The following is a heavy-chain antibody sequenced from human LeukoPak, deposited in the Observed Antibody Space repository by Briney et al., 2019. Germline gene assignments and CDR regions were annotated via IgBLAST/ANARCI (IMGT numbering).Heavy chain of an antibody. CDR3: ARPPGVAAAGYFDY. CDR2: ISYDGSNK. J-gene: IGHJ4*02. CDR1: GFTFSSYA. Sequence: LPGRSLRLSCAASGFTFSSYAMHWVRQAPGKGLEWVAVISYDGSNKYYADSVKGRFTISRGNSKNTLYLQMNSLRAEDTAVYYCARPPGVAAAGYFDYWGQGTLVTVSS. V-gene: IGHV3-30*04. D-gene: IGHD6-13*01.